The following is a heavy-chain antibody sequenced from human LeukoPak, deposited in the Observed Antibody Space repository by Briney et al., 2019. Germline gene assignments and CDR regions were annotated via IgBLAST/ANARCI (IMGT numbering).Heavy chain of an antibody. D-gene: IGHD6-13*01. CDR1: GGSISSSSYY. Sequence: SETLSLTCTVSGGSISSSSYYWGWPGQPPGRGREWIGSISYSGSTYYNPSLHRRVTISADASKNQYSLKLSSVTAAATAVYYCASEQQLGSRDYWGQGTLVTVSS. J-gene: IGHJ4*02. V-gene: IGHV4-39*01. CDR3: ASEQQLGSRDY. CDR2: ISYSGST.